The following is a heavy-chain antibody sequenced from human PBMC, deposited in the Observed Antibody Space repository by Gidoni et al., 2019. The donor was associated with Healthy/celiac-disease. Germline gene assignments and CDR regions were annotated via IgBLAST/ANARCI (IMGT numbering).Heavy chain of an antibody. CDR3: ARGKLELTEENPYYYYYGMDV. Sequence: EVQLVESGGGLVKPGGSLRLSCAASGFTFSSYSMNWVRQAPGKGLEWVSSISSSSSYIYYADSVKGRFTISRDNAKNTLYLQMNSLRAEDTAVYYCARGKLELTEENPYYYYYGMDVWGQGTTVTVSS. V-gene: IGHV3-21*01. D-gene: IGHD1-7*01. CDR2: ISSSSSYI. J-gene: IGHJ6*02. CDR1: GFTFSSYS.